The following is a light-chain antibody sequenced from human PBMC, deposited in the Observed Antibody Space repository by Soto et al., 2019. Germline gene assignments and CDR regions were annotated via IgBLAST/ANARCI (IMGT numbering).Light chain of an antibody. Sequence: NFMLTQPHSVSESPGKTVIISCTRSSGSIASNYVQWYQQRPGSSPTTVIYEDNQRPSGVPDRFSGSIDNSSSSASLTISGLETEDEADYFCQSYDATNQVFGGGTKLTVL. J-gene: IGLJ3*02. CDR2: EDN. V-gene: IGLV6-57*01. CDR3: QSYDATNQV. CDR1: SGSIASNY.